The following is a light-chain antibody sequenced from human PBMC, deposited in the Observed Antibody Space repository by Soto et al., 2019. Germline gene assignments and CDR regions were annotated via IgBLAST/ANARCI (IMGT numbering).Light chain of an antibody. CDR2: ATS. J-gene: IGKJ2*01. V-gene: IGKV3D-15*01. CDR3: QQYNNWPPYT. Sequence: EVVLTQSPATLSLSPGEGATLSCRASQSIGNYLAWYQQKPGQAPRLLIYATSNRATGIPARFSGSGSGTEFTLTISSLQSEDYAVYYCQQYNNWPPYTFGQGTKVDIK. CDR1: QSIGNY.